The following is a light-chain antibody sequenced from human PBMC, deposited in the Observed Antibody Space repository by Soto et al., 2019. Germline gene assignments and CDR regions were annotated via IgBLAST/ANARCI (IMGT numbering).Light chain of an antibody. V-gene: IGKV3-15*01. CDR2: GAS. J-gene: IGKJ5*01. CDR3: QQRSNWIT. Sequence: IVLTQSPATLSLSPGERATLSCRASQSVSSNLAWYQQKPGQAPRLLIYGASTRATGIPARFSGSGSGTEFTLTISSLQSEDFAVYYCQQRSNWITFGQGTRLEI. CDR1: QSVSSN.